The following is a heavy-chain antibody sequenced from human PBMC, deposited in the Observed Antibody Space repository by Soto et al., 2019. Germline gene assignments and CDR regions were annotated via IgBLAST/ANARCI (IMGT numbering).Heavy chain of an antibody. CDR2: IIPIFGTA. CDR1: GGTFSSYA. Sequence: GASVKVSCKASGGTFSSYAISWVRQAPGQGLEWMGGIIPIFGTANYAQKFQGRVTITADESTSTAYMELSSLRSEDTAVYYCARTRALMVRGVIISRWFDPWGQGTLVTVSS. J-gene: IGHJ5*02. D-gene: IGHD3-10*01. V-gene: IGHV1-69*13. CDR3: ARTRALMVRGVIISRWFDP.